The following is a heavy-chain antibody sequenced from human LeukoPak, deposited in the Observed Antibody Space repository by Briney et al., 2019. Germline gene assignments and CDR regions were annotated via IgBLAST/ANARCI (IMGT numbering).Heavy chain of an antibody. Sequence: SETLSLTCSVSGGSISSSSYYWGWIRQPPGKGLEWIGSIYYSGSPYYNPSLKSRVTISVDTSKNQFSLRLSSVTAADTAVYYCATWRTAKTGFDYWGQGTLVTVSS. V-gene: IGHV4-39*01. CDR2: IYYSGSP. CDR1: GGSISSSSYY. D-gene: IGHD1-1*01. CDR3: ATWRTAKTGFDY. J-gene: IGHJ4*02.